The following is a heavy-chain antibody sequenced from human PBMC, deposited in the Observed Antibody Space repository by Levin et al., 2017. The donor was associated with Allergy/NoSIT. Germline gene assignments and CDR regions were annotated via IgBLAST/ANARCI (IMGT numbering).Heavy chain of an antibody. Sequence: GGSLRLSCAASGFTFGLHAMHWVRQAPGKGLEWVGGLSYNGGNKYYGESMEGRLTISRDNSKNTLYLQMNTLRLEDTAVYYWAKGGYNSHEASDVWGQGTMVTVSS. V-gene: IGHV3-30-3*01. D-gene: IGHD3-10*01. CDR3: AKGGYNSHEASDV. CDR1: GFTFGLHA. CDR2: LSYNGGNK. J-gene: IGHJ3*01.